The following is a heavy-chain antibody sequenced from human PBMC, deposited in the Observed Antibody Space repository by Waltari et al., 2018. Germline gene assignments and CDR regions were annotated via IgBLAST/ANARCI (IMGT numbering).Heavy chain of an antibody. CDR1: GFTFSSYG. CDR3: ARGPRGYSGYDTAFDI. J-gene: IGHJ3*02. Sequence: VQLVESGGGVVQPGGSLRLSCAASGFTFSSYGMHWVRQAPGKGLEWVSAIGTAGDTYYPGSVKGRFTISRENAKNSLYLQMNSLRAGDTAVYYCARGPRGYSGYDTAFDIWGQGTMVTVSS. V-gene: IGHV3-13*01. CDR2: IGTAGDT. D-gene: IGHD5-12*01.